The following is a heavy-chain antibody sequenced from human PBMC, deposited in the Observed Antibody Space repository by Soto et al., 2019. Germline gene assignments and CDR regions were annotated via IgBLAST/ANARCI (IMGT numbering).Heavy chain of an antibody. D-gene: IGHD2-8*01. CDR3: ARQYAMGANWFDP. Sequence: GESLKISCKGSGYSFTIYWISWVRQMPGKGLEWMGRIDPSDSYTNYSPSFQGHVTISADKSISTAYLQWSSLKASDTAMYYCARQYAMGANWFDPWGQGTLVTVSS. CDR1: GYSFTIYW. J-gene: IGHJ5*02. CDR2: IDPSDSYT. V-gene: IGHV5-10-1*01.